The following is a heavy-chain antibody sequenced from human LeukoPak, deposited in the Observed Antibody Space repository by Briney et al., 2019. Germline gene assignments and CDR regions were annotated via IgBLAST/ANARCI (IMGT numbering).Heavy chain of an antibody. Sequence: SVKVSCKASGGTFSSYAISWVRQAPGQGLEWMGGIIPIFGTANYAQKFQGRVTITADESTSTAYMELSSLRSEDTAVYYCALTPGIAVAGTVNYWGQGTLVTVSS. J-gene: IGHJ4*02. CDR3: ALTPGIAVAGTVNY. CDR2: IIPIFGTA. V-gene: IGHV1-69*13. D-gene: IGHD6-19*01. CDR1: GGTFSSYA.